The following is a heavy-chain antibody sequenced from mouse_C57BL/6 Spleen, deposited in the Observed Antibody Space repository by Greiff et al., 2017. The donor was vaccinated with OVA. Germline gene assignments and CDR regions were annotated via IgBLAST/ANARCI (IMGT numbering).Heavy chain of an antibody. D-gene: IGHD1-1*01. CDR1: GYTFTSYW. Sequence: QLQLQQPGAELVKPGASVKMSCKASGYTFTSYWITWVKQRPGQGLEWIGDIYPGSGSTNYNEKFKSKATLTVDTSSSTAYMQLSSLTSEDSAVYYCASLYYYGRSHGAYWGQGTLVTVSA. V-gene: IGHV1-55*01. CDR2: IYPGSGST. CDR3: ASLYYYGRSHGAY. J-gene: IGHJ3*01.